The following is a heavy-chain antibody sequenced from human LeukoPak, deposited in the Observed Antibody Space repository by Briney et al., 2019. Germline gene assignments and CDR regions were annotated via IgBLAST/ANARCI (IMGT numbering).Heavy chain of an antibody. CDR3: AQDLGQFRCFDY. CDR1: GFTFSSYG. V-gene: IGHV3-30*02. Sequence: GGSLRLSCAASGFTFSSYGMHWVRQAPGKGLEWVAFIRYDGDNKYYADSVKGRFTISRDNFKNTLYLQMNSLRDEDTAVYYCAQDLGQFRCFDYWGQGTLVTVSS. D-gene: IGHD3-10*01. J-gene: IGHJ4*02. CDR2: IRYDGDNK.